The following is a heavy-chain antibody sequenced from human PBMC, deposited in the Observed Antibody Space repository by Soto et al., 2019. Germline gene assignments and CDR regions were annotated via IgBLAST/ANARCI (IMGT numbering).Heavy chain of an antibody. CDR3: ARDRQILSPPGFDY. Sequence: GGSLRLSCAASGFTFSSYWMSWVRQAPGKGLEWVANIKQDGSEKYYVDSVKGRFTISRDNAKNSLYLQMNSLRAEDTAVYYCARDRQILSPPGFDYWGQGTLVTVSS. CDR2: IKQDGSEK. D-gene: IGHD2-15*01. J-gene: IGHJ4*02. V-gene: IGHV3-7*01. CDR1: GFTFSSYW.